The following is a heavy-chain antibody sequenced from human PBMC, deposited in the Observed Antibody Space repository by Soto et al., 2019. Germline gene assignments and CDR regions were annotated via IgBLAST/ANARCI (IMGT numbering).Heavy chain of an antibody. Sequence: QITLKESGPTLVKPTQTLTLTCTFSGFSLSTSGVGVGWIRQPPGKALEWLALIYWDDDKRYTPSLRPRLTITADTSKNQVVFTMIRMDPVDTATYYCAHTFRDNNEYDFDQWGQGTLVTVSS. CDR3: AHTFRDNNEYDFDQ. CDR1: GFSLSTSGVG. V-gene: IGHV2-5*02. J-gene: IGHJ4*02. D-gene: IGHD1-1*01. CDR2: IYWDDDK.